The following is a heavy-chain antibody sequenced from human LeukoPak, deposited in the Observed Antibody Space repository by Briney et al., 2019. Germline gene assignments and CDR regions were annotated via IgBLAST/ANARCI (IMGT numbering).Heavy chain of an antibody. CDR2: ISFDLNSK. D-gene: IGHD3-22*01. J-gene: IGHJ4*02. V-gene: IGHV3-30-3*01. CDR1: GFTFSDYV. CDR3: ARGSTYYDSSGQVPFDY. Sequence: GGSLRLSCVASGFTFSDYVIHWVRQAPGKGLEWVAVISFDLNSKYYSDSVKGRFTISRDNAKNSPYLQMNSLRAEDTAVYYCARGSTYYDSSGQVPFDYWGQGTLVTVSS.